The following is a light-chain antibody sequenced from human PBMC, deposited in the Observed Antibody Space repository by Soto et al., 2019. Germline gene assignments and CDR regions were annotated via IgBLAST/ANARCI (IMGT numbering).Light chain of an antibody. CDR3: QAWDSSPV. CDR1: KLGDKY. V-gene: IGLV3-1*01. Sequence: SYELTQPPSVSVSQGHTASITCSGDKLGDKYACWYQQKPGQSPVLVIYQDSKRPSGIPERFSGSNSGNTATLTISGTQAMDEADYYCQAWDSSPVFGGGTKLTVL. CDR2: QDS. J-gene: IGLJ2*01.